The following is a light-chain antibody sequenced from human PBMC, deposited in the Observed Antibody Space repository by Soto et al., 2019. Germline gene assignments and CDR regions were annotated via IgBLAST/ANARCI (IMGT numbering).Light chain of an antibody. CDR1: QSVSRSY. Sequence: EIVLTQSPGTLYLSPGERATLSCRASQSVSRSYLAWYQQKLGQAPRLLIYGASSRATGIPDRFSGSGSGTDFTLTISRLEPEDFAVYYCQQYDSSPWTFGQGTKVEIK. V-gene: IGKV3-20*01. CDR3: QQYDSSPWT. J-gene: IGKJ1*01. CDR2: GAS.